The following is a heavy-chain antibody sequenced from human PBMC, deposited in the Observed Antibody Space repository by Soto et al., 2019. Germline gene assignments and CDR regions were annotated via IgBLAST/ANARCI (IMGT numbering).Heavy chain of an antibody. Sequence: QVQLVQSGAEVKKPGASVKVSCKASGYTFTSYGISWVRQAPGQGLEWMGWISGYNGNTNYAQKLQGRVTMTTDTPTSTSYMDLSSLRSDDTAVYYCARAGVATISSSYGMDVWGQGTTVTVSS. CDR1: GYTFTSYG. CDR3: ARAGVATISSSYGMDV. D-gene: IGHD5-12*01. J-gene: IGHJ6*02. CDR2: ISGYNGNT. V-gene: IGHV1-18*01.